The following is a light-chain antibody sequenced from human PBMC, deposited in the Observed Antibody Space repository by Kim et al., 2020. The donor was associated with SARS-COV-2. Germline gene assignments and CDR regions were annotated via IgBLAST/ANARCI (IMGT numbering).Light chain of an antibody. CDR3: QQYDRSPNT. CDR2: GAS. CDR1: TRSSSTY. Sequence: SPGERATLPCRARTRSSSTYIAGYQHTPDEAPRLLIRGASRSATGLPDRFSGSGCGTHFTHTISRLEPEDFAVYYCQQYDRSPNTFGQGNKLEI. V-gene: IGKV3-20*01. J-gene: IGKJ2*01.